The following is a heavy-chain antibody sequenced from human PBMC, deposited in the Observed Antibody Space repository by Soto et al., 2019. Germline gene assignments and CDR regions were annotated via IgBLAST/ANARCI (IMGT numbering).Heavy chain of an antibody. CDR3: AGGGGYYDY. V-gene: IGHV3-74*01. D-gene: IGHD3-22*01. Sequence: EVQVVESGGGLVQPGGSLRLSCAASGFTFSSYWMYWVRQAPGKGLVCVSRINSDGSSTYYADSVKGRFTISRDNAKNTLHLQMNSLRAADTAVYYCAGGGGYYDYWGQGTLVTVSS. CDR1: GFTFSSYW. J-gene: IGHJ4*02. CDR2: INSDGSST.